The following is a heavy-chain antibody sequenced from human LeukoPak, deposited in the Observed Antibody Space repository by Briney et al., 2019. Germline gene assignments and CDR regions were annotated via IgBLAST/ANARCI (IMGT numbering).Heavy chain of an antibody. CDR3: ARHSGSGSLSRPFDP. Sequence: SETLSLTCTVSGDSVTSGGFCWAWLRQPPGKGLEWIATVYYTGSTYYNPSLKSRVTISTDTSKNHFSLKLRSVVAPYRAVYYCARHSGSGSLSRPFDPWGQGTLVTVSS. J-gene: IGHJ5*02. CDR1: GDSVTSGGFC. D-gene: IGHD3-10*01. CDR2: VYYTGST. V-gene: IGHV4-39*02.